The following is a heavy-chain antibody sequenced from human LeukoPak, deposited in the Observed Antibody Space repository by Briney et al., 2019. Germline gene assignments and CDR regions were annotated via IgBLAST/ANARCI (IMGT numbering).Heavy chain of an antibody. Sequence: SVKVSCKASGYIFTAYGVSWVRQAPGQGLEWMGRIIPIFGTANYAQKFQGRVTITTDESTSTAYMELSSLRSEDTAVYYCARGSYNWNWFDPWGQGTLVTVSS. CDR1: GYIFTAYG. J-gene: IGHJ5*02. CDR2: IIPIFGTA. V-gene: IGHV1-69*05. D-gene: IGHD1-1*01. CDR3: ARGSYNWNWFDP.